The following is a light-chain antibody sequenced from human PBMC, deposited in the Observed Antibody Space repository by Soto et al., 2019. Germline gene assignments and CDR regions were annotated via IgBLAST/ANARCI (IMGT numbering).Light chain of an antibody. CDR3: CSFAGSHTSPA. Sequence: QSVLTQPRSVSGSPGQSVTISCTGTGGDVGGYNFVSWYQLHPGKAPKLMIYDVSKRPSGVPDRFAGSKSGNTASLTISGLQADDEADYYCCSFAGSHTSPAFGGGTKATVL. CDR1: GGDVGGYNF. V-gene: IGLV2-11*01. CDR2: DVS. J-gene: IGLJ1*01.